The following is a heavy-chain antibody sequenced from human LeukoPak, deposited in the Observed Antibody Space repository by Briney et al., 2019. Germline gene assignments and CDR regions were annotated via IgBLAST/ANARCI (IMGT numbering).Heavy chain of an antibody. CDR3: ARVEVVAVADTGFDS. Sequence: ASVTVSCKASGYTFTGYYMHWVRQAPGQGLEWMGWINPNSGGTNYAQKFQGRVTMTRDTYISTAYIELSRLRSDDTAVYYCARVEVVAVADTGFDSWGQGTLVTVSS. V-gene: IGHV1-2*02. CDR1: GYTFTGYY. J-gene: IGHJ4*02. CDR2: INPNSGGT. D-gene: IGHD6-19*01.